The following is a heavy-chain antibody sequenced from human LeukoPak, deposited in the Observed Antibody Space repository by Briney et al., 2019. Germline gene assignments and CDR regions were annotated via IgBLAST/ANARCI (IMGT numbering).Heavy chain of an antibody. J-gene: IGHJ4*02. CDR2: ISSSSSYI. V-gene: IGHV3-21*01. Sequence: GGSLRLSCAASGFTFSNSNMNWVRQAPGKGLEWVSSISSSSSYIYYADSVKGRFTVSRDNAKNSLYLQMNSLRAEDTAVYYCAKDHPQKYYYDSSGPDYWGQGTLVTVSS. CDR3: AKDHPQKYYYDSSGPDY. CDR1: GFTFSNSN. D-gene: IGHD3-22*01.